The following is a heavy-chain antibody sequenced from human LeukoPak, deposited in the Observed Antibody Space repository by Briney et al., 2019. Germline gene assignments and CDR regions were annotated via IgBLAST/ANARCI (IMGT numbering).Heavy chain of an antibody. J-gene: IGHJ5*02. D-gene: IGHD3-10*01. CDR2: IYYSGST. V-gene: IGHV4-39*07. CDR1: GGSISSSSYY. Sequence: SETLSLTCTVSGGSISSSSYYWGWIRQPPGKGLEWIGSIYYSGSTYYNPSLKSRVTISVDTSKNQFSLKLSSVTAADTAVYYCARVTVMVRGVMSHPVNWFDPWGQGTLVTVSS. CDR3: ARVTVMVRGVMSHPVNWFDP.